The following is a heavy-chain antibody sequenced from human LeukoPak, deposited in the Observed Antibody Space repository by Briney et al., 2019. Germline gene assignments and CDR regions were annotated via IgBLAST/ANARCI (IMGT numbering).Heavy chain of an antibody. J-gene: IGHJ4*02. D-gene: IGHD2-15*01. CDR1: GFTFDDYG. Sequence: GGSLRLSCAASGFTFDDYGMSWVRQAPGKGLEWVSGINWNGGSTGYADSVKGRFTISRDNAKNSLYLQMNSLRDEDTAVYYCAGGLLGCHGGSCYPTDYWGQGTLVTVSS. CDR2: INWNGGST. CDR3: AGGLLGCHGGSCYPTDY. V-gene: IGHV3-20*04.